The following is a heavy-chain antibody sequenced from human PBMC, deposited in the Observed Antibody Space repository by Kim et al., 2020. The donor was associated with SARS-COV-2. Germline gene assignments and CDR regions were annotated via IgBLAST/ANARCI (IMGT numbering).Heavy chain of an antibody. D-gene: IGHD5-18*01. CDR1: GGSISSSSYY. J-gene: IGHJ3*02. V-gene: IGHV4-39*07. CDR3: ARDGQQLWLRRYAFDI. Sequence: SETLSLTCTVSGGSISSSSYYWGWIRQPPGKGLEWIGSIYYSGSTYYNPSLKSRVTISVDTSKNQFSLKLSSVTAADTAVYYCARDGQQLWLRRYAFDIWGQGTMVTVSS. CDR2: IYYSGST.